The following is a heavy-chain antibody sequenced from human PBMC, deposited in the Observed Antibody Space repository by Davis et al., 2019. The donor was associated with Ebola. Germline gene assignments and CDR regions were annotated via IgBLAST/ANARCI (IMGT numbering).Heavy chain of an antibody. Sequence: SVKVSCKASGGTFSSYAISWVRQAPGQGLEWMGGIIPIFGTANYAQKFQGRVTITADESTSTAYMELSSLRSEDTAVYYCARGGSGDYHYYYGMDVWGQGTTVTVSS. J-gene: IGHJ6*02. CDR2: IIPIFGTA. D-gene: IGHD3-16*01. CDR1: GGTFSSYA. V-gene: IGHV1-69*13. CDR3: ARGGSGDYHYYYGMDV.